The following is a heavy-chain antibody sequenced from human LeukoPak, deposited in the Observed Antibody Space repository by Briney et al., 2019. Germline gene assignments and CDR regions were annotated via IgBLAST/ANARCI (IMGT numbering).Heavy chain of an antibody. CDR3: ARDGDYYDSSGYDP. Sequence: GGSLRLSCAASRFTFSSYWMSWVRQAPGKGLEWVANIKQDGSEKYYVDSVKGRFTISRDNAKNSLYLQMNSLRVEDTAVYYCARDGDYYDSSGYDPWGQGTLVTVSS. V-gene: IGHV3-7*01. CDR1: RFTFSSYW. CDR2: IKQDGSEK. J-gene: IGHJ5*02. D-gene: IGHD3-22*01.